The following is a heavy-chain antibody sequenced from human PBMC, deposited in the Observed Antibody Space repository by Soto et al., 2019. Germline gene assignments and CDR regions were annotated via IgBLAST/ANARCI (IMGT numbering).Heavy chain of an antibody. D-gene: IGHD2-8*01. J-gene: IGHJ6*02. V-gene: IGHV3-21*01. Sequence: EVQLVESGGGLVQPGGSLRLSCVASGFTFSGYSINWVRQAPGKGLEWVSYISGPSIYIYYADSVKGRFTISRDNAKSAVYLQMNSLRAEDTAVYYCARGFRNGFNVWGRGTTVSVSS. CDR2: ISGPSIYI. CDR3: ARGFRNGFNV. CDR1: GFTFSGYS.